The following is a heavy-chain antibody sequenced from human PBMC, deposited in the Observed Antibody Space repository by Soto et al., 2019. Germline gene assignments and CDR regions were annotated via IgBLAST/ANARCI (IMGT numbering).Heavy chain of an antibody. CDR3: ARGHEFGGNSDALDV. CDR2: ILPFFGTS. Sequence: QVQLVQSGAEVKKPGSSVKVSCKASGGSFRREAINWVRQAPGQGPEWMGNILPFFGTSDYAQKFQGRVTVTADMSTTTGYMELSSLRVEDTGVYYCARGHEFGGNSDALDVWGQGTMVIVSS. J-gene: IGHJ3*01. CDR1: GGSFRREA. D-gene: IGHD2-15*01. V-gene: IGHV1-69*14.